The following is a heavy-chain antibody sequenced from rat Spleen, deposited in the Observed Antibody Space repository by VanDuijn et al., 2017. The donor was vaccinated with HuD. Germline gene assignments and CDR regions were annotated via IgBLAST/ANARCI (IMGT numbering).Heavy chain of an antibody. CDR3: SRGGATRFDY. CDR2: ITKDGGSL. V-gene: IGHV5-31*01. D-gene: IGHD1-11*01. Sequence: EVQLVESGGDLVQPGRSLILSCAASGFTFNNYWLSWVRQTPGKGLDWVASITKDGGSLFYRDSVKGRFTVSRDNEQNTLYLQMNSLRSEDPATYYCSRGGATRFDYWGQGVMVTVSS. CDR1: GFTFNNYW. J-gene: IGHJ2*01.